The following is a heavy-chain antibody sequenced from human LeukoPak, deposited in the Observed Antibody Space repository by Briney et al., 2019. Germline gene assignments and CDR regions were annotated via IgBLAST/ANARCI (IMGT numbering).Heavy chain of an antibody. V-gene: IGHV3-53*04. CDR1: GFTFSSYE. J-gene: IGHJ4*02. CDR2: IYSGGSV. Sequence: GGSLRLSCAASGFTFSSYEMNWVRQAPGKGLEWVSVIYSGGSVYHADSVKGRFTISRHNSKNTLYLQMNSLRGEDTAVYYCARGLHHFDLWGQGTLVTVSS. CDR3: ARGLHHFDL.